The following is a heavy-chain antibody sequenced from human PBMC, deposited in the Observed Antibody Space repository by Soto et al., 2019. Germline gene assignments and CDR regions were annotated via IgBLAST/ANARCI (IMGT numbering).Heavy chain of an antibody. CDR3: ARALVRDYYGMEV. CDR2: TYYRSKWYN. CDR1: GASVSSNSAA. V-gene: IGHV6-1*01. J-gene: IGHJ6*02. Sequence: SQTLSLTCAISGASVSSNSAAWNWIRKSPSRGLEWLGRTYYRSKWYNDYAVSVKSRITINPDTSKNQFSLQLNSVTPEDTAVYYYARALVRDYYGMEVWGQGNTVIVSS. D-gene: IGHD6-13*01.